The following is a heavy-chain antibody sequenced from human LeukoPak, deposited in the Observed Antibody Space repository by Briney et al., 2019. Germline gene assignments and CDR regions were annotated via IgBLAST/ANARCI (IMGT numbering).Heavy chain of an antibody. Sequence: GGSLRLSCAASGFTFSTYSMNWVRQAPGKGLEWVSSISTSSSYIYYADSVKGRFTISRDNAKKSLYLQMNSLRAEDTALYHCARDRYCSGGSCLKYFDLWGRGTLVTVSS. CDR1: GFTFSTYS. V-gene: IGHV3-21*04. CDR3: ARDRYCSGGSCLKYFDL. D-gene: IGHD2-15*01. CDR2: ISTSSSYI. J-gene: IGHJ2*01.